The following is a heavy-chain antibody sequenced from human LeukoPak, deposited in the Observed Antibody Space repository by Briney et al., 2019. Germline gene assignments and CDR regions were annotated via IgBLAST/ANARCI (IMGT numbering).Heavy chain of an antibody. CDR2: IYTDGST. CDR1: GGSISNSF. Sequence: SETLSLTCTVSGGSISNSFRSWIRQPAGKGLEWIGRIYTDGSTNSNPSLRSRITMSLDTSKNQFSLKLTSVTAADTAVYSCARAPSGCGGTCAFDSWGQGTLVTVSS. D-gene: IGHD2-15*01. CDR3: ARAPSGCGGTCAFDS. J-gene: IGHJ4*02. V-gene: IGHV4-4*07.